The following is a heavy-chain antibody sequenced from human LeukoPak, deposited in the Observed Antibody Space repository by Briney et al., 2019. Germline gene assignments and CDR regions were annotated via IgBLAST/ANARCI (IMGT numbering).Heavy chain of an antibody. CDR2: IIPIFGTA. V-gene: IGHV1-69*13. CDR1: GGTFSSYA. CDR3: ARDKGYYDSSED. D-gene: IGHD3-22*01. J-gene: IGHJ4*02. Sequence: ASVKVSCKASGGTFSSYAISWVRQAPGQGLEWMGGIIPIFGTANYAQKFQGRVTITADESTSTAYMELSSLRSEDTAVYYCARDKGYYDSSEDWGQGTLVTVSS.